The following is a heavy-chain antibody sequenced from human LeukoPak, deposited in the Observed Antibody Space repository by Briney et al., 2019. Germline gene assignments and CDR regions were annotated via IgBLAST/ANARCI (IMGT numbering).Heavy chain of an antibody. CDR2: ISSSSSYI. Sequence: PGGSLRLSCAASGFTFSSYSMNWVRQAPGKGLEWVSSISSSSSYIYYADSVKGRFTISRDNAKNSLYLQMNSLRAEDTAVYYCARHSPYVSGSYMGDYWGQGTLVTVSS. CDR3: ARHSPYVSGSYMGDY. V-gene: IGHV3-21*01. CDR1: GFTFSSYS. D-gene: IGHD1-26*01. J-gene: IGHJ4*02.